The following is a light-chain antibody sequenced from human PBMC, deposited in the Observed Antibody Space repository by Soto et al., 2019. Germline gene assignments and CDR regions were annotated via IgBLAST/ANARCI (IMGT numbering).Light chain of an antibody. CDR2: AAS. CDR3: QESYSPLWGT. J-gene: IGKJ1*01. Sequence: DIQMTQSPSSLSASVGDEVTITCRASQTIMTYLNWYQLKPGKPPRLLIYAASSLQSGVPSRFSGSGSGTDFTLTISSLEPEDFATYYCQESYSPLWGTCGQGTKVDIK. V-gene: IGKV1-39*01. CDR1: QTIMTY.